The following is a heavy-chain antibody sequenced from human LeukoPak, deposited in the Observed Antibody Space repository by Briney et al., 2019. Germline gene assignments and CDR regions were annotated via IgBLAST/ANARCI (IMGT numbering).Heavy chain of an antibody. CDR2: ISNSGGST. CDR3: ARDTAMVKFDP. D-gene: IGHD5-18*01. J-gene: IGHJ5*02. Sequence: GGSLRLSCAASGFTFSSYAMSWVRQAPGKGLEWVSVISNSGGSTYYADSVKGRFTISRDNSKNSVYLQMNSLRAEDTAVYYCARDTAMVKFDPWGQGTLVTVSS. V-gene: IGHV3-23*01. CDR1: GFTFSSYA.